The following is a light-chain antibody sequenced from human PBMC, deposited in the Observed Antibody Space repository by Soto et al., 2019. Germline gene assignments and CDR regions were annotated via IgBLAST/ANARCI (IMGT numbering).Light chain of an antibody. Sequence: QSALTQPASVSGSPGQSITISCTGTSSDVGGYNDVSWYQQHPGKVPKLVIYGVSNRPSGVSSRFSDSKSGNTASLTISGLQAEDEADYYCSSYASSSTYVFGTGTQLTVL. CDR2: GVS. CDR1: SSDVGGYND. J-gene: IGLJ1*01. V-gene: IGLV2-14*03. CDR3: SSYASSSTYV.